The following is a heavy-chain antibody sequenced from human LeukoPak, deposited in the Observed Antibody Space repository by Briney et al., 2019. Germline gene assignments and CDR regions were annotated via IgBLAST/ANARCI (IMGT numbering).Heavy chain of an antibody. CDR2: ISSSSSYI. D-gene: IGHD3-22*01. Sequence: GGSLRLSCAASGFTFSSYSMNWVRQAPGKGLEWVSSISSSSSYIYYADSVKGRFTISRDNAKNSLYLQMNSLRDEDTAVYYCARVYYDTNGYLYLDYWGQGTLVTVSS. V-gene: IGHV3-21*01. CDR1: GFTFSSYS. CDR3: ARVYYDTNGYLYLDY. J-gene: IGHJ4*02.